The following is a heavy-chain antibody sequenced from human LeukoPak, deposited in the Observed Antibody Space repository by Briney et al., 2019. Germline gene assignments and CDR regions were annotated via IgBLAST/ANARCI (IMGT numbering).Heavy chain of an antibody. V-gene: IGHV3-48*03. CDR3: ASIVVVPAAIS. D-gene: IGHD2-2*02. J-gene: IGHJ5*02. Sequence: GGSLRLSCAASGFTFSSYEMNWVRQAPGKGLEWVSYISSSGSTIYYADPVKGRSTISRDNAKNSLYLQMSSLRAEDTAVYYCASIVVVPAAISWGQGTLVTVSS. CDR1: GFTFSSYE. CDR2: ISSSGSTI.